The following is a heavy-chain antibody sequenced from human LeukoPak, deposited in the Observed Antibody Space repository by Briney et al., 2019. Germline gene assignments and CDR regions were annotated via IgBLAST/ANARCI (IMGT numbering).Heavy chain of an antibody. CDR3: ARDKYSSGWYFPFDI. CDR2: ISGSGGST. CDR1: GFTFSSYA. Sequence: GGSLRLSCAASGFTFSSYAMSWVRQAPGKGLEWVSAISGSGGSTYYADSVKGRFTISRDNAKNSLYLQMNSLRAEDTAVYYCARDKYSSGWYFPFDIWGQGTMVTVSS. V-gene: IGHV3-23*01. D-gene: IGHD6-19*01. J-gene: IGHJ3*02.